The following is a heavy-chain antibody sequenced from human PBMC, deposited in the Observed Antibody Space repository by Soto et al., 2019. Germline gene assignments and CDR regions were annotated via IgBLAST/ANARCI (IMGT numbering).Heavy chain of an antibody. J-gene: IGHJ4*02. CDR2: IIPIFGTA. CDR1: GGTFSSYA. V-gene: IGHV1-69*13. D-gene: IGHD3-22*01. Sequence: ASVKVSCKASGGTFSSYAISWVRQAPGQGLEWMGGIIPIFGTANYAQKFQGRVTITADESTSTAYMELSSLRSEDTAVYYCARASLESPYYYDSSGYYYGYFDYWGQGTLVTVSS. CDR3: ARASLESPYYYDSSGYYYGYFDY.